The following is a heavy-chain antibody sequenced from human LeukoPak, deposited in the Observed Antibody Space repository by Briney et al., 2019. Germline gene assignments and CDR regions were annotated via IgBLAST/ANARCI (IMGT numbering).Heavy chain of an antibody. D-gene: IGHD5-18*01. CDR2: IKHDGSEKQDGSEK. CDR3: ARRGGYGYFTIDY. V-gene: IGHV3-7*01. CDR1: GFTFSQYW. J-gene: IGHJ4*02. Sequence: GGSLRLSCAASGFTFSQYWMSWVRQAPGKGLEWVANIKHDGSEKQDGSEKNYVDSVKGRFTISRDNAKNTLYLQMKSLRAEDTAVYYCARRGGYGYFTIDYWGQGTLVTVSS.